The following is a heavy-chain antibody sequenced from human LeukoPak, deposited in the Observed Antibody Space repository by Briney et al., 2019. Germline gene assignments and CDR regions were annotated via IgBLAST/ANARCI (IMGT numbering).Heavy chain of an antibody. V-gene: IGHV3-48*01. CDR3: ARDRPSGSLIDY. D-gene: IGHD1-26*01. CDR1: GFTFSSYS. Sequence: PGGSLRLSCAASGFTFSSYSMNWVRQAPGKGLEWVSYISSSSSIMYYADSVKGRSTISRDNAKNSLYLQMNSLRAEDTAVYYCARDRPSGSLIDYWGQGTLVTVSS. J-gene: IGHJ4*02. CDR2: ISSSSSIM.